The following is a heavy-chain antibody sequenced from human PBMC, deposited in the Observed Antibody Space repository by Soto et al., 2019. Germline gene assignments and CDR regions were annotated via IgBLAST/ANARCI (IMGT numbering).Heavy chain of an antibody. CDR1: GYSFTSYW. CDR2: IYPGDSDT. CDR3: ARGSEVVAATDYYYYYGMDV. J-gene: IGHJ6*02. Sequence: LGESLKISCKGSGYSFTSYWIGWVRQMPGKGLEWMGIIYPGDSDTRYSPSFQGQVTISADKSISTAYLQWSSLKASDTAMYYCARGSEVVAATDYYYYYGMDVWGQGTTVTVSS. V-gene: IGHV5-51*01. D-gene: IGHD2-15*01.